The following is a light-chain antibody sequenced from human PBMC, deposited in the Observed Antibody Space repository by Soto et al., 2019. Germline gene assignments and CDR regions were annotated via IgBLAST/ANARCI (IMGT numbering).Light chain of an antibody. CDR3: HQYYSSIT. Sequence: EIVLTQSPGTLSLSAGERATLSCRASQDVDSNFLAWYQQRPGQAPTLLIYGSSRRVTRIQDRFSGSGSAKDCTLTNSRVGPEDIAMYFYHQYYSSITFGGGTKVEVK. CDR2: GSS. J-gene: IGKJ4*01. V-gene: IGKV3-20*01. CDR1: QDVDSNF.